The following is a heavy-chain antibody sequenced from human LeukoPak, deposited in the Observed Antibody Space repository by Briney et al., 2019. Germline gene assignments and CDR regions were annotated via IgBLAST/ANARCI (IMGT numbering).Heavy chain of an antibody. CDR3: ARQSKGDFA. V-gene: IGHV3-7*01. CDR1: GFTFSAYW. J-gene: IGHJ4*02. CDR2: INPGRSEK. Sequence: PGGSLRLSCAASGFTFSAYWMTWVRQAPGKGLEWVAVINPGRSEKYYVDSVEGRLTISRDNAKSSVYLQVDSLRSEDTAVYYCARQSKGDFAWGQGTLVTVSS. D-gene: IGHD2-21*02.